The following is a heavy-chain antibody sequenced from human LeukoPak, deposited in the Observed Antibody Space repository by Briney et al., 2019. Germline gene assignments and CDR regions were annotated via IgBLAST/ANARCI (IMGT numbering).Heavy chain of an antibody. CDR1: GYTFTGYY. D-gene: IGHD2-2*01. CDR3: ASADLRYWSIRSCFSFDY. CDR2: INPNSGGT. Sequence: ASVKVSCKASGYTFTGYYIHWVRQAPGQGLEWMGWINPNSGGTDYAQKFQGRVIMTRDTSVDTAYMELNRLRSDDTAVYYCASADLRYWSIRSCFSFDYWGQGTLVTVSS. V-gene: IGHV1-2*02. J-gene: IGHJ4*02.